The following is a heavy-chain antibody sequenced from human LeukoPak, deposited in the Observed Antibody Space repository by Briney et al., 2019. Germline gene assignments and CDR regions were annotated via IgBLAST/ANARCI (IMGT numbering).Heavy chain of an antibody. CDR3: ARDGGYDYVWGSYRGFDY. CDR1: GGSFSSYV. V-gene: IGHV1-69*13. CDR2: IIPIFGTA. J-gene: IGHJ4*02. D-gene: IGHD3-16*02. Sequence: SVRVSCKAAGGSFSSYVIGWVRQAPGQWLEWMGGIIPIFGTANYAQKFQGRVTITADESTSTAYMELSSLRSEDTAVYYCARDGGYDYVWGSYRGFDYWGQGTLVTVSS.